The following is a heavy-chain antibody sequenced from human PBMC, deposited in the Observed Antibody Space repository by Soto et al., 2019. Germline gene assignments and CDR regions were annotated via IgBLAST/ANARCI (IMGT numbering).Heavy chain of an antibody. D-gene: IGHD6-13*01. Sequence: KSSETLSLTCTVSGGSMTSYYWTWIRQPPGKGLEWIGYVYNSGSTNYNPSLKSRVTISEDTSKSQFSLKVNSMTAADTAVYYCARYRREAVAGYTLDNWGQGILVTVSS. CDR2: VYNSGST. CDR3: ARYRREAVAGYTLDN. J-gene: IGHJ4*02. V-gene: IGHV4-59*01. CDR1: GGSMTSYY.